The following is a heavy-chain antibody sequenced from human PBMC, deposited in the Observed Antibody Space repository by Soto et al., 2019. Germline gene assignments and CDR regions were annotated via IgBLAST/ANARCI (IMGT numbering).Heavy chain of an antibody. V-gene: IGHV4-4*02. CDR3: ARDSASSGVFT. D-gene: IGHD6-19*01. J-gene: IGHJ3*01. CDR2: ISRSGTT. Sequence: NPSETLSLTCAVTGGSISSSNWWTWVRQPPGEGLEWVGEISRSGTTNYKPSLKSRVSISLDKSKNEFSLNLGSVTAADTAMYYCARDSASSGVFTWGQGTMVTVSS. CDR1: GGSISSSNW.